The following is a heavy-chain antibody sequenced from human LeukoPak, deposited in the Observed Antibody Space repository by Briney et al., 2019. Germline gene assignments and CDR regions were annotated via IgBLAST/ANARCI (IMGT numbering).Heavy chain of an antibody. V-gene: IGHV3-21*01. CDR2: ISSSSSCI. CDR3: ASKGVAGATGPPDY. CDR1: GFTFSTYS. J-gene: IGHJ4*02. Sequence: PGGSLRLSCAASGFTFSTYSMNWVRQAPGKGLEWVSSISSSSSCISYADSVKGRFTISRDNAKNSLYLQMNSLRDEDTAVYYCASKGVAGATGPPDYWGQGTLVTVSS. D-gene: IGHD1-26*01.